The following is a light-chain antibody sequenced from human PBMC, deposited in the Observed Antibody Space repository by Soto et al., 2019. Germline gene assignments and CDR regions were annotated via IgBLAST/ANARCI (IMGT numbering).Light chain of an antibody. J-gene: IGKJ4*01. V-gene: IGKV1-9*01. Sequence: IQLTQSPSSLSASVGDSVTITCRASQGISRYLSWYQQKPGRAPKLLISAASTLQSGVPARFSGSGSGTDFTLSITSLQREDFATYYCQQLNTYPVTCGGGTKVDIK. CDR3: QQLNTYPVT. CDR2: AAS. CDR1: QGISRY.